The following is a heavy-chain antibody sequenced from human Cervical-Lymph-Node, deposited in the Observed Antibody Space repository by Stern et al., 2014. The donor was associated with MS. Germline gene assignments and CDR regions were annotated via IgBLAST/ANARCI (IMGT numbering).Heavy chain of an antibody. CDR1: GGSISSDNW. CDR3: ASNGKIGSIRRADS. V-gene: IGHV4-4*02. D-gene: IGHD2/OR15-2a*01. J-gene: IGHJ4*02. Sequence: QVQLQESGPGVVKPSGTLSLTCAVSGGSISSDNWWHWVRQPPGEGLEWSGEIYHRGDTNYNPSLKSRVTISLDKSKNQFSLNLNSVTAADTAVYYCASNGKIGSIRRADSWGQGTLVTVSS. CDR2: IYHRGDT.